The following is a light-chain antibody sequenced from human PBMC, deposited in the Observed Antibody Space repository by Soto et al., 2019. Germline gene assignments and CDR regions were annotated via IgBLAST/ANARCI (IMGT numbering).Light chain of an antibody. CDR3: QSYDSSLSGYV. CDR2: GNS. Sequence: QSVLTQPPSVSGASGQRVTISCTGSSSNIGAGYDVHWYQQLPGTAPKLLIYGNSNRPSGVPDRFSGSKSGTSASLAITGLQAEDEADYYCQSYDSSLSGYVFGTGNKVTVL. CDR1: SSNIGAGYD. V-gene: IGLV1-40*01. J-gene: IGLJ1*01.